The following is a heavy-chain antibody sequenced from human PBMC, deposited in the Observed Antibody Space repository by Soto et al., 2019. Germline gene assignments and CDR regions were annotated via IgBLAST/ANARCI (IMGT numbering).Heavy chain of an antibody. Sequence: QVQLVESGGGVVQPGRSLRLSCAASGFTFSSYGMHWVRQAPGKGLEWVAVISYDGSNKYYADSVKGRFTISRDNSKNTLYLQMNSLRAEDTAVYYCAKDRGGYYFDYWGQGTLVTVSS. CDR1: GFTFSSYG. D-gene: IGHD5-12*01. CDR3: AKDRGGYYFDY. J-gene: IGHJ4*02. V-gene: IGHV3-30*18. CDR2: ISYDGSNK.